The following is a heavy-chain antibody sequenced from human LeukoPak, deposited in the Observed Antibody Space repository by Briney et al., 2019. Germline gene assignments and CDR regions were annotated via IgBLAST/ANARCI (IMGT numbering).Heavy chain of an antibody. CDR2: ISSSSSYI. CDR3: ARVVYATGYNWFDP. J-gene: IGHJ5*02. Sequence: PGGSLRLSCAASGFTFSSYSMNWVRQAPGKGLEWVSSISSSSSYIYYADSVKGRFTISRDNTKNSLYLQMNSLRAEDTAVYYCARVVYATGYNWFDPWGQRTLVTVSS. V-gene: IGHV3-21*01. D-gene: IGHD2-8*01. CDR1: GFTFSSYS.